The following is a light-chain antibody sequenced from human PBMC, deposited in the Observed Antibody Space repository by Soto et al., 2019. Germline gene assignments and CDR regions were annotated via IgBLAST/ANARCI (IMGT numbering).Light chain of an antibody. J-gene: IGKJ2*01. Sequence: EIVLTQSPSTRSVSPGQRATLSCRASQSISRNLAWYQQKPGQAPRLLIYGASTRATGIPARFSGSGSGTEFTLTISSLQSEDFALYYCHQYNNWPPGTFGQGTKVDIK. CDR3: HQYNNWPPGT. V-gene: IGKV3-15*01. CDR2: GAS. CDR1: QSISRN.